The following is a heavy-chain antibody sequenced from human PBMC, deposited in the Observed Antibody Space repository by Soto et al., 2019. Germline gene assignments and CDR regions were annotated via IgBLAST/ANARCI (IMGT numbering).Heavy chain of an antibody. V-gene: IGHV6-1*01. Sequence: SQTLSLTCAISGDSVSINSAAWNWIRQSPSRGLEWLGRTYYRSKWNNDYAVSVKSRITINPDTTKNQFSLQLNSVTPEDTAVYYCARGGAWELLAFDIWGQGTMVTVSS. CDR3: ARGGAWELLAFDI. CDR1: GDSVSINSAA. CDR2: TYYRSKWNN. J-gene: IGHJ3*02. D-gene: IGHD1-26*01.